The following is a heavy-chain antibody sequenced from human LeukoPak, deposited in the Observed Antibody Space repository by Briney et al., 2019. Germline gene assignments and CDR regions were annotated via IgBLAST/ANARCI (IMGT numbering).Heavy chain of an antibody. Sequence: LTGGSLRLSCAASGFTFSSYAMHWVRQAPGKGLEWVAVISYDGSNKYYADSVKGRFTISRDNSKNTLYLQMNSLRAEDTALYYCAKDQMGYCSGGSCPSMAFDIWGQGTMVTVSS. CDR2: ISYDGSNK. V-gene: IGHV3-30-3*01. CDR3: AKDQMGYCSGGSCPSMAFDI. CDR1: GFTFSSYA. J-gene: IGHJ3*02. D-gene: IGHD2-15*01.